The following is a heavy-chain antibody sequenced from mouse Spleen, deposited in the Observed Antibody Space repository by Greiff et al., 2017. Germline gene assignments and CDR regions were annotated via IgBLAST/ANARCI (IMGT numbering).Heavy chain of an antibody. V-gene: IGHV2-2*02. CDR1: GFSLTSYG. J-gene: IGHJ4*01. CDR3: ASPIYYDYDTAYYYAMDY. Sequence: QVQLQQSGPGLVQPSQSLSITCTVSGFSLTSYGVHWVRQSPGKGLEWLGVIWSGGSTDYNAAFISRLSISKDNSKSQVFFKMNSLQANDTAIYYCASPIYYDYDTAYYYAMDYWGQGTSVTVSS. CDR2: IWSGGST. D-gene: IGHD2-4*01.